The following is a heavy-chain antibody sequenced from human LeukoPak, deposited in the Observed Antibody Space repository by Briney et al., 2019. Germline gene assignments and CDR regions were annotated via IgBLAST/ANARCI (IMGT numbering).Heavy chain of an antibody. V-gene: IGHV3-48*03. CDR1: GFTFSSYE. Sequence: GGSLRLSCAASGFTFSSYEMNRVRQAPGKGLEWVSYISSSSAIYYADSVKGRFTISRDNAKNSLYLQMNSLRAEDTAVYYCVRFGSRWFLDYWGQGTLVTVSS. J-gene: IGHJ4*02. CDR2: ISSSSAI. D-gene: IGHD6-13*01. CDR3: VRFGSRWFLDY.